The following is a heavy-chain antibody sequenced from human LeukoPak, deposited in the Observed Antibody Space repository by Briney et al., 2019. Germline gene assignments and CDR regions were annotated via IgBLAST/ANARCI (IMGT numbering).Heavy chain of an antibody. CDR3: ARERWQPRIRFDF. CDR1: GFTFSSYE. D-gene: IGHD5-24*01. CDR2: ISSCGNSI. Sequence: GGPLRLSCAASGFTFSSYEMNWVRQAPGKGLEWVSYISSCGNSIDYADSVKGGFTISRDNGKNSLYLQMNSLRAEDAAIYYCARERWQPRIRFDFWGQGTLVTVSS. J-gene: IGHJ4*02. V-gene: IGHV3-48*03.